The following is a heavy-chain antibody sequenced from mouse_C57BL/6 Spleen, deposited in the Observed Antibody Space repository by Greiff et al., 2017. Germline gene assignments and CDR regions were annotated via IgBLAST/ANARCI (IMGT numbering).Heavy chain of an antibody. CDR3: AGDGDGGYFDG. CDR2: IDPEDGET. Sequence: VHVKQSGAELVKPGASVKLSCTASGFNIKDYYMHWVKQRTEQGLEWIGRIDPEDGETKYAPKFQGKATITADTSSNTAYLQLSSLTSEDTAVYYGAGDGDGGYFDGWGTGTTVTVSS. J-gene: IGHJ1*03. D-gene: IGHD2-3*01. V-gene: IGHV14-2*01. CDR1: GFNIKDYY.